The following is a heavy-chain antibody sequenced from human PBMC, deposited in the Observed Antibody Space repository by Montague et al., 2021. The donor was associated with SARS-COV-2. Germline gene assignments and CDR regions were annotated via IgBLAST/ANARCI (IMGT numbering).Heavy chain of an antibody. CDR1: GGSLRHSY. CDR3: ARVSSTALRGVIKTSGYYALDV. CDR2: IYHTGTT. J-gene: IGHJ6*02. V-gene: IGHV4-4*09. D-gene: IGHD3-10*01. Sequence: SETLSLTCSVSGGSLRHSYWTWIRQAPERGLEWIGYIYHTGTTKCNPALQSRLTISVDTAKNQFFLSLTSVTAADTAVYYCARVSSTALRGVIKTSGYYALDVWGPGTTVRVSS.